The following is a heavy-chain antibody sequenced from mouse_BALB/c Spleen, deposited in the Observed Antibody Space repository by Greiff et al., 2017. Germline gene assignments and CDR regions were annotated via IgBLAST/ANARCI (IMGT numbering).Heavy chain of an antibody. CDR1: GFSLTSYG. V-gene: IGHV2-2*02. J-gene: IGHJ1*01. CDR2: IWSGGST. Sequence: QVQLQQSGPGLVQPSQSLSITCTASGFSLTSYGVHWVRQSPGKGLEWLGVIWSGGSTDYNAAFISSLSISKDNSKSQVFFKMNSLQANDTAIYCCASLGYFDVWGAGTTVTVSA. CDR3: ASLGYFDV. D-gene: IGHD2-10*02.